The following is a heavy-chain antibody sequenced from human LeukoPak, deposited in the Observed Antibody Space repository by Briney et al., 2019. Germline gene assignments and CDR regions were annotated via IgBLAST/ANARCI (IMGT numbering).Heavy chain of an antibody. CDR3: ARGRHQLVAYFDY. Sequence: ASVKVSCKASGGTFSSYAISWVRQAPGQGLEWMGGIIPIFGTANYAQKFQGRVTITTDESTSTAYMELSSLRSEDTAVYYCARGRHQLVAYFDYWGQGTLVTVSS. J-gene: IGHJ4*02. CDR2: IIPIFGTA. D-gene: IGHD6-13*01. CDR1: GGTFSSYA. V-gene: IGHV1-69*05.